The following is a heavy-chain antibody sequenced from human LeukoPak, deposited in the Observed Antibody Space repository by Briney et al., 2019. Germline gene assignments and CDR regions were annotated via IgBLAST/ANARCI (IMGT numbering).Heavy chain of an antibody. CDR1: GGPISSYY. V-gene: IGHV4-59*01. D-gene: IGHD3-10*01. CDR3: AGGFPSTHNWFDP. CDR2: IYYSGST. J-gene: IGHJ5*02. Sequence: SETLSLTCTVSGGPISSYYWSWIRQPPGKGLEWIGYIYYSGSTNYNPSLKSRVTISVDTSKNQFSLKLSSVTAADTAVYYCAGGFPSTHNWFDPWGQGTLVTVSS.